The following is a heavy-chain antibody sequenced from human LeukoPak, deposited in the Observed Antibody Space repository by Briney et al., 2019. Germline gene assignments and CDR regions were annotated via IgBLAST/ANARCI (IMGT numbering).Heavy chain of an antibody. Sequence: ASETLSLTCAVSGGSVTSFYWSWIRQTPGKGLEWIGYAYNSGRTNYSPSLKSRVTISVDTSKNQFSLKLSSVTAADTAVYYCARGYGLGSYHYYYGMDVWGQGTTVTVSS. D-gene: IGHD3-10*01. CDR3: ARGYGLGSYHYYYGMDV. V-gene: IGHV4-59*02. CDR1: GGSVTSFY. J-gene: IGHJ6*02. CDR2: AYNSGRT.